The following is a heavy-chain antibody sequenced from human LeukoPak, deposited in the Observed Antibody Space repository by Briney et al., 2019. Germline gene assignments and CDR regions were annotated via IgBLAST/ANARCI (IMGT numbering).Heavy chain of an antibody. Sequence: PSETLSLTCTVSGGSISSGDYYWSWIRQPPGRGLEWIGYTYYSGNTYYNPSLKSRVTIPVDTSKNQFSLRLSSVTAADTAVYYCARAAWNSKGVDYWGQGTLVTVSS. CDR3: ARAAWNSKGVDY. D-gene: IGHD1-7*01. CDR2: TYYSGNT. J-gene: IGHJ4*02. CDR1: GGSISSGDYY. V-gene: IGHV4-30-4*08.